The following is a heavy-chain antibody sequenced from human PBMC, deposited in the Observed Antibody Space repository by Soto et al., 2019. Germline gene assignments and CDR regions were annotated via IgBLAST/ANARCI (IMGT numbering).Heavy chain of an antibody. D-gene: IGHD6-13*01. Sequence: GGSLRLSCAASGFTFTRYSMNWVRQAPGKGLEWVSSISSTTNYIYYGDSMKGRFTISRDNTKNSLYLEMNSLRAEDTAVYYCAREGQKRIAAAGTTYGMDVWGQGTTVTVSS. V-gene: IGHV3-21*06. CDR3: AREGQKRIAAAGTTYGMDV. CDR2: ISSTTNYI. J-gene: IGHJ6*02. CDR1: GFTFTRYS.